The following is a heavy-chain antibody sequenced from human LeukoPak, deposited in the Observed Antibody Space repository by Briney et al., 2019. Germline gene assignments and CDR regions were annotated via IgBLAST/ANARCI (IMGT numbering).Heavy chain of an antibody. D-gene: IGHD3-16*01. CDR2: ISSNGGST. V-gene: IGHV3-64*01. CDR1: GFTFSSYA. J-gene: IGHJ4*02. Sequence: QPGGSLRLSCAASGFTFSSYAMHWVRQAPGKGLEYVSAISSNGGSTYYANSVKGRFTISRDNSKNTLYLQMNSLRAEDTAVYYCAKDHGVWLIGYFDYWGQGTLVTVSS. CDR3: AKDHGVWLIGYFDY.